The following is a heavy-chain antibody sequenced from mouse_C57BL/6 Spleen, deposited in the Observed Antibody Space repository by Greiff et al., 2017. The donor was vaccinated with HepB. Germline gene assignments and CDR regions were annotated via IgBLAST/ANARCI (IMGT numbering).Heavy chain of an antibody. Sequence: VKLVESGAELVRPGASVTLSCKASGYTFTDYEMHWVKQTPVHGLEWIGAIDPETGGTAYNQKFKGKAILTADKSSSTAYMELRSLTSEDSAVYYCTNYDYEGAMDYWGQGTSVTVSS. J-gene: IGHJ4*01. CDR1: GYTFTDYE. V-gene: IGHV1-15*01. CDR2: IDPETGGT. D-gene: IGHD2-4*01. CDR3: TNYDYEGAMDY.